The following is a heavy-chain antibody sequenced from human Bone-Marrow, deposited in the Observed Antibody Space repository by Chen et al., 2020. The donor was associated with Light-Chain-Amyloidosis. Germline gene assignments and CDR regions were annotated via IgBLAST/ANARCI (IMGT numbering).Heavy chain of an antibody. D-gene: IGHD3-9*01. J-gene: IGHJ3*02. CDR2: ISGSGGSR. CDR1: GFAFSSYA. V-gene: IGHV3-23*01. CDR3: AKDISYDDILPGYPADAFDI. Sequence: GGPLRPPCAASGFAFSSYAMSWVRQAPGKGLEWVSTISGSGGSRYYGDSVKGRLTISRDNSKNALFLQMNSLRAEDTAVYYCAKDISYDDILPGYPADAFDIWGQGTMVTVSS.